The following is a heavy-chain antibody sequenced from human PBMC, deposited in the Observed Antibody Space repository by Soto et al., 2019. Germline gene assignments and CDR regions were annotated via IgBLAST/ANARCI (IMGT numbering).Heavy chain of an antibody. D-gene: IGHD1-26*01. CDR3: ASSASGSYYGGYFQH. CDR1: GGSISSGGYS. Sequence: ASETLSLTCAVSGGSISSGGYSWSWIRQPPGKGLEWIGYIYHSGSTYYNPSLKSRVTISVDRSKNQFSLKLSSVTAADTAVYYCASSASGSYYGGYFQHWGQGTLVTVSS. J-gene: IGHJ1*01. CDR2: IYHSGST. V-gene: IGHV4-30-2*01.